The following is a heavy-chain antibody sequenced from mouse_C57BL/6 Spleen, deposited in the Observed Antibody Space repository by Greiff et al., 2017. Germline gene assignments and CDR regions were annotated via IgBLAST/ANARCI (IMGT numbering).Heavy chain of an antibody. Sequence: VHVKQSGPELVKPGASVKMSCKASGYTFTDYNMHWVKQSHGKSLEWIGYINPNNGGTSYNQKFKGKATLTVNKSSSTAYMELRSLTSEDSAVYYCAREGSSPWFAYWGQGTLVTVSA. CDR1: GYTFTDYN. CDR3: AREGSSPWFAY. J-gene: IGHJ3*01. D-gene: IGHD1-1*01. CDR2: INPNNGGT. V-gene: IGHV1-22*01.